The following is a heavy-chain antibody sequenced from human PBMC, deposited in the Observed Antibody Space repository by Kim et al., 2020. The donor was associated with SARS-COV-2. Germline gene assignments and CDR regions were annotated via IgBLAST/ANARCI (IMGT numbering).Heavy chain of an antibody. V-gene: IGHV1-46*01. CDR1: GYTFTTYH. Sequence: ASVKVSCTASGYTFTTYHMHWVRQAPGQGLEWMGIINPSGGRTSYAQKFQDRVTMTGDTATSKVYMELSSLRSEDTAVYYCARDPPREAMDSGSYRLIYYYGLDVWGQGTTVTVSS. J-gene: IGHJ6*02. CDR2: INPSGGRT. CDR3: ARDPPREAMDSGSYRLIYYYGLDV. D-gene: IGHD1-26*01.